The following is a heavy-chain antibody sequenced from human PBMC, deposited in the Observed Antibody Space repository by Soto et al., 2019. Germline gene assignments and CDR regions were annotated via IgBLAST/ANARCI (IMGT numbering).Heavy chain of an antibody. D-gene: IGHD2-2*01. CDR1: GGTFSSYA. V-gene: IGHV1-69*06. CDR2: IIPIFGTA. CDR3: ARGYCSSTSCRSMGNWFDP. J-gene: IGHJ5*02. Sequence: QVQLVQSGAEVKKPGSSVKVSCKASGGTFSSYAISWVRQAPGQGLEWMGGIIPIFGTANYAQKFQGRVTITADKATSTAYRELSSVRSEDTAVYYCARGYCSSTSCRSMGNWFDPWGQGTLGTVSS.